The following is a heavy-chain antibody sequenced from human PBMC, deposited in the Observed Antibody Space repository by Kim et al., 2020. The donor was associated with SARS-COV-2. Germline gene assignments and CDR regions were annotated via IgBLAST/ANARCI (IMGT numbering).Heavy chain of an antibody. D-gene: IGHD5-12*01. Sequence: GGSLRLSCAASGFTFSSYWISWVRQAPGKGLEWVANIKQDGSEKYYVDSVKGRFTISRDNAKNSLYLQMNSLRAEDTAVYYCARERAALPSSEAWEMATILDYWGQGTLVTVSS. CDR2: IKQDGSEK. J-gene: IGHJ4*02. CDR1: GFTFSSYW. V-gene: IGHV3-7*01. CDR3: ARERAALPSSEAWEMATILDY.